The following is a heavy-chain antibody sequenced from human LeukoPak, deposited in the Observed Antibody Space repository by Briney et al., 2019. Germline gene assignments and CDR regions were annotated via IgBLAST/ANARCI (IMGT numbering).Heavy chain of an antibody. J-gene: IGHJ1*01. CDR3: ARHGGYSGPYLH. Sequence: SETLSLTCTVSGGSISNYYWSWIRQPPGKGLECMGYIYYSGTTNYNPSLKSRVTISVDTSKNQFSLKLSSVTAADTAVYYCARHGGYSGPYLHWGQGTLDTVSS. CDR1: GGSISNYY. V-gene: IGHV4-59*08. D-gene: IGHD6-13*01. CDR2: IYYSGTT.